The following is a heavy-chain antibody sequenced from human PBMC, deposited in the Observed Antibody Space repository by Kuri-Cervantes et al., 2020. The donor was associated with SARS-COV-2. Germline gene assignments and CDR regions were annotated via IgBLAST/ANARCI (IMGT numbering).Heavy chain of an antibody. Sequence: GSLRLSCAVYGGSFSGYYWSWIRQPPGKGLEWIGEINHSGSTNYNPSLKSRVTISVGTSKNQFSLKLSSVTAADTAVYYCARIRHPYWYFDLWGRGTLVTVSS. CDR2: INHSGST. CDR3: ARIRHPYWYFDL. V-gene: IGHV4-34*01. J-gene: IGHJ2*01. CDR1: GGSFSGYY. D-gene: IGHD1-1*01.